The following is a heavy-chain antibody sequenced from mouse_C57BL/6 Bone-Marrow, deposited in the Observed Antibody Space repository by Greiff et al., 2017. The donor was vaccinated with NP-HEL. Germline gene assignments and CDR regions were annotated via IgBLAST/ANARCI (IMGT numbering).Heavy chain of an antibody. Sequence: QVQLKQPGAELVKPGASVKLSCKASGYTFTSYWMHWVKQRPGQGLEWIGMIHPNSGSTNYNEKLKSKATLTVDKSSSTAYMQLNSLTSEYSAVYYCAREVYGNYDYWGQGTTLTVSS. CDR3: AREVYGNYDY. CDR2: IHPNSGST. J-gene: IGHJ2*01. CDR1: GYTFTSYW. V-gene: IGHV1-64*01. D-gene: IGHD2-10*02.